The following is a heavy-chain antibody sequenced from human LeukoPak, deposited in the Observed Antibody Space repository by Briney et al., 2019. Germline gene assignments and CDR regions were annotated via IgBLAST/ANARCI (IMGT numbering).Heavy chain of an antibody. CDR2: IKQDGSEK. CDR1: GFTFSSYW. Sequence: GGSLRLSCAASGFTFSSYWMSWVRQAPGKGLEWVANIKQDGSEKYYVDSVKGRFTISRDNAKNSLYLQMNSLRAEDTAVYYCARDDYYYDSSGYYYGEVDYWGQGTLVTVSS. D-gene: IGHD3-22*01. J-gene: IGHJ4*02. CDR3: ARDDYYYDSSGYYYGEVDY. V-gene: IGHV3-7*01.